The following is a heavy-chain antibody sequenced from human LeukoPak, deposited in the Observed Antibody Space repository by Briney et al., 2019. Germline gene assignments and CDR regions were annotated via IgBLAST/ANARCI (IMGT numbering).Heavy chain of an antibody. Sequence: ASVKVSCKASGYTFTSYDINWVRQATGQGLEWMGWMNPNSGNTGYAQKFQGRVTMTRNTSISTAYMELSSLRSEDTAVYYCAILKGVDSSSWYPTPLFDYWGQGTLVTVSS. D-gene: IGHD6-13*01. CDR3: AILKGVDSSSWYPTPLFDY. CDR1: GYTFTSYD. V-gene: IGHV1-8*01. CDR2: MNPNSGNT. J-gene: IGHJ4*02.